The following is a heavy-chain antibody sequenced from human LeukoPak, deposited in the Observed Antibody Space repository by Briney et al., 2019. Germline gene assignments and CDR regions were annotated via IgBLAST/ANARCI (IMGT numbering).Heavy chain of an antibody. CDR2: IIPIFGTA. V-gene: IGHV1-69*13. CDR1: GGTFSSYA. Sequence: ASVKVSCKASGGTFSSYAISWVRQAPGQGLEWMGGIIPIFGTANYAQKFQGRVTITADESTSTAYMELSSLRSEDTAVYYCAREGGYDFWSAVMDVWGQGTTVTVSS. D-gene: IGHD3-3*01. CDR3: AREGGYDFWSAVMDV. J-gene: IGHJ6*02.